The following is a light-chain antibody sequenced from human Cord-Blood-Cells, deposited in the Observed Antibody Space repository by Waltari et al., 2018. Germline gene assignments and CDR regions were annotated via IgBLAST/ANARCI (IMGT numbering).Light chain of an antibody. V-gene: IGKV3-11*01. CDR1: QSVSSY. CDR3: QQRRNWPLT. CDR2: DAS. J-gene: IGKJ4*01. Sequence: EIVLSQSPATLSLSPGERATLSCRASQSVSSYLAWYQQNPGQAPRLRIYDASNRATGIPARCSGSGSETDFTLTIRCLEPEDFAVYYGQQRRNWPLTFGGGTKVEIK.